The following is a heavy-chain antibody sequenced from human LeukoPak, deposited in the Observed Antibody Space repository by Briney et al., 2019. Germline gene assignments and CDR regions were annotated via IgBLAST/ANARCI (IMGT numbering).Heavy chain of an antibody. CDR1: GGSISSYY. V-gene: IGHV4-59*01. Sequence: PSETLSLTCTVSGGSISSYYWSWIRQLPGKGLGWIGYIYYSGSTNYNPSLKSRVTISVDTSKNQFSLKLSSVTAADTAVYYCARDGGSSWYFDYWGQGTLVTVSS. CDR3: ARDGGSSWYFDY. CDR2: IYYSGST. J-gene: IGHJ4*02. D-gene: IGHD6-13*01.